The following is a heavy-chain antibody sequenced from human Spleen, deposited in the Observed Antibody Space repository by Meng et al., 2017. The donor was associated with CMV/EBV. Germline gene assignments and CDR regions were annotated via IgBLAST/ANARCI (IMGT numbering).Heavy chain of an antibody. CDR3: VKDRTPDGLFEFDF. Sequence: GGLRLSCSASGLTLSTCAMNWVRQAPGKGLEWVSIIYGSGSPTYYAASVQGSFTGFRDDSRNVLYLQMDPLTADYRAIYYCVKDRTPDGLFEFDFWGRGTPVTVSS. J-gene: IGHJ4*02. CDR2: IYGSGSPT. CDR1: GLTLSTCA. D-gene: IGHD1-14*01. V-gene: IGHV3-23*03.